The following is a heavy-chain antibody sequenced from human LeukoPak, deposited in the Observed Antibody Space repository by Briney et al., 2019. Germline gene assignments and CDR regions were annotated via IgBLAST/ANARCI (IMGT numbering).Heavy chain of an antibody. Sequence: ASVKVSFKASGYTFTGYYLHWVRQAPGQGLEWMGWINPNSGGRNYAQKFQGRVTMTRDTSISTAYMELSRLRSDDTAVYYCASGDNYYGSGSYYSDYWGQGTLVTVSS. CDR1: GYTFTGYY. V-gene: IGHV1-2*02. D-gene: IGHD3-10*01. CDR3: ASGDNYYGSGSYYSDY. CDR2: INPNSGGR. J-gene: IGHJ4*02.